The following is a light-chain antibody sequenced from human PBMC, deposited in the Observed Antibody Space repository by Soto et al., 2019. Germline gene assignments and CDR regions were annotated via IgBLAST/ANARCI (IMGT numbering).Light chain of an antibody. V-gene: IGKV2-24*01. CDR2: KVS. CDR3: MQASQLLT. CDR1: QSLVHSDGNTY. Sequence: DVVMTQSPLSSPVTLGQPASISCRSNQSLVHSDGNTYLSWLQQRPGQPPRLLIYKVSNRFSGXPXXFRGSGAGTDFTLKISRVEAEDVEVYYCMQASQLLTFGPWTRVEI. J-gene: IGKJ3*01.